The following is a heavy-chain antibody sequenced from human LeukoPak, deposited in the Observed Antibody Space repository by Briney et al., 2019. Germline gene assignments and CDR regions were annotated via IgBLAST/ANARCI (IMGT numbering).Heavy chain of an antibody. CDR3: ARGSGGYPYYYYSMDV. CDR2: MNPNSGNT. J-gene: IGHJ6*02. CDR1: GYTFTSYD. V-gene: IGHV1-8*01. D-gene: IGHD2-8*02. Sequence: ASVKVSCKASGYTFTSYDINWVRQATGQGLEWMGWMNPNSGNTGYAQKFQGRVTMTRNTSISTAYMELSSLRSEDTAVYYCARGSGGYPYYYYSMDVWGQGTTVTVSS.